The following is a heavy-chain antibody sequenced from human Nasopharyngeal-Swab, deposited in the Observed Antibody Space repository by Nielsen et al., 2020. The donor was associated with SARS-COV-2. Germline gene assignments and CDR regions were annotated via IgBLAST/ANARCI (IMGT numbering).Heavy chain of an antibody. J-gene: IGHJ6*02. CDR3: ARGGYYGSGSYFHYYYGMDV. CDR2: IIPIFGTA. V-gene: IGHV1-69*13. CDR1: GGTFSSYA. D-gene: IGHD3-10*01. Sequence: SVKVSCKASGGTFSSYAISWVRQAPGQGLEWMGGIIPIFGTANYAQKFQGRVTITADESTSTVYMELSSLRSEDAAVYYCARGGYYGSGSYFHYYYGMDVWGQGTTVTVSS.